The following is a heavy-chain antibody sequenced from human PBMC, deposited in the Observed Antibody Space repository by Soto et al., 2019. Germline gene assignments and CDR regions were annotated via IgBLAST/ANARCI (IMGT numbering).Heavy chain of an antibody. CDR2: ISYDGSNK. CDR1: GFTFSSYG. D-gene: IGHD5-18*01. V-gene: IGHV3-30*18. Sequence: LRLSCAASGFTFSSYGMHWVRQAPGKGLEWVAVISYDGSNKYYADSVKGRFTISRDNSKNTLYLQMNSLRAEDTAVYYCAKLGYSQNYFDYWGQGTLVTVSS. J-gene: IGHJ4*02. CDR3: AKLGYSQNYFDY.